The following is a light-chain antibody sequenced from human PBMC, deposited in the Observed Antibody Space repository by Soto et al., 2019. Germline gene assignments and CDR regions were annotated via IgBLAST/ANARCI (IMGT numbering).Light chain of an antibody. V-gene: IGKV3-11*01. CDR3: QQRSKWPLT. CDR1: LSVSTS. CDR2: DAA. J-gene: IGKJ4*01. Sequence: EIVLTQSPVTLSLSPGERATLSCRASLSVSTSLDWYQQKPGQSPRLLIYDAAHRATGIPVRFSGSGSGTDFTLTISSLEPEDSAVYYCQQRSKWPLTFGGGTKVEIK.